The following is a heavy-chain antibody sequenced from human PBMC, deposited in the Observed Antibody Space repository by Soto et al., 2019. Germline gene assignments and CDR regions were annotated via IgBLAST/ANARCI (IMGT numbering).Heavy chain of an antibody. CDR1: GGSILDSTYY. J-gene: IGHJ5*02. Sequence: SETLSLTCTVSGGSILDSTYYWAWIRQPPGKGLEWIGTIFYSGGTFYTPSLKSRVTMSVDTSNNQFSLKLSSVTAADTAVYYCARQASGYYYGWFDPWGQGTLVTVSS. D-gene: IGHD3-22*01. CDR3: ARQASGYYYGWFDP. CDR2: IFYSGGT. V-gene: IGHV4-39*01.